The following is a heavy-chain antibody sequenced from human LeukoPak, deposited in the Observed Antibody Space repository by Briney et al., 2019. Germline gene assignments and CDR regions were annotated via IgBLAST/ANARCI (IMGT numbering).Heavy chain of an antibody. CDR2: IGDTT. D-gene: IGHD1-26*01. CDR3: AKAFAFVGANFFDY. V-gene: IGHV3-23*01. J-gene: IGHJ4*02. CDR1: GFTFSIYA. Sequence: GGSLRLSCAASGFTFSIYAMSWVRQAPGKGLEWVSAIGDTTYYADSVEGRFTIPRDNSKNTLYLQMNSLRAEDAAIYYCAKAFAFVGANFFDYWGQGTLVTVSS.